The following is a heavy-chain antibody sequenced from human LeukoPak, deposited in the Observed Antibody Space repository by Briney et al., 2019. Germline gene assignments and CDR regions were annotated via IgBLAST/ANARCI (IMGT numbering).Heavy chain of an antibody. CDR2: IYYRGST. CDR1: GGSISRSSYY. D-gene: IGHD3-9*01. CDR3: ARDILTVLDV. Sequence: SETLSLTCTVSGGSISRSSYYWGWIRQPPGKGLEWIGSIYYRGSTLYSPSLKSRVNISVDTSKNQFSLKLSSVTAADTAVYYCARDILTVLDVWGKGTTVTVSS. V-gene: IGHV4-39*07. J-gene: IGHJ6*04.